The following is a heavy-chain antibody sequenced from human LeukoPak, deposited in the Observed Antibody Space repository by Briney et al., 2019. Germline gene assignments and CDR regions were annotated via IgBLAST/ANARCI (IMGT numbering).Heavy chain of an antibody. V-gene: IGHV1-18*01. CDR3: ARGILPPAYYYMDV. J-gene: IGHJ6*03. CDR2: ISPYNGNT. Sequence: ASVKVSCKASGYTFIRYGITWVRQAPGQGLEWMAWISPYNGNTKYAQKFQGRVTMTTDTSTSTAYMELRSLTSDDTAVYYCARGILPPAYYYMDVWGKGTTVTVSS. CDR1: GYTFIRYG. D-gene: IGHD2-15*01.